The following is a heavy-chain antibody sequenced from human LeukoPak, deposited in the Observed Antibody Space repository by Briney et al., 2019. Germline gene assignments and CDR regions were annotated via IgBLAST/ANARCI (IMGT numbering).Heavy chain of an antibody. CDR3: ARDGGTMIVVVTFDY. CDR2: IRYDGSNK. D-gene: IGHD3-22*01. V-gene: IGHV3-30*02. CDR1: GFTFSSYG. J-gene: IGHJ4*02. Sequence: GGSLRLSCAASGFTFSSYGIHWVRQAPGKGLEWVAFIRYDGSNKYYADSVKGRFTISRDNSKNTLYLQMNSLRAEDTAVYYCARDGGTMIVVVTFDYWGQGTLVTVSS.